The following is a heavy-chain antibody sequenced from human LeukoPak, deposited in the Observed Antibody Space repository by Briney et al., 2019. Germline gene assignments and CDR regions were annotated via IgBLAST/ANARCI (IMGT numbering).Heavy chain of an antibody. Sequence: GGSLRLPCAASGFTFRNYWMTWVRKAPGKGLGGVANIKQDGGEKNYVDSVKGRFTISRDNAKNSLFLQMNSLRAEDTAVYYCARHSNGWSEGTYWGQGTLVTVTS. J-gene: IGHJ4*02. D-gene: IGHD6-19*01. V-gene: IGHV3-7*03. CDR3: ARHSNGWSEGTY. CDR2: IKQDGGEK. CDR1: GFTFRNYW.